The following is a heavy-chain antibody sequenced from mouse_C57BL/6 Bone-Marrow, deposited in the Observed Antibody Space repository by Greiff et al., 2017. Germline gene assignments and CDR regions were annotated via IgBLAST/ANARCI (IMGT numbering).Heavy chain of an antibody. D-gene: IGHD1-1*01. CDR2: IDPSDSYT. J-gene: IGHJ2*01. CDR3: GRCEYYDRIFFDY. V-gene: IGHV1-59*01. Sequence: QVQLQQPGAELVRPGTSVKLSCKASGYTFTSYWMHWVKQTPGQGLEWIGVIDPSDSYTNYNQKFKGKATLTVDTSSSTAYMQLSSLTSEDSAVYYCGRCEYYDRIFFDYWGQGTTRTVSS. CDR1: GYTFTSYW.